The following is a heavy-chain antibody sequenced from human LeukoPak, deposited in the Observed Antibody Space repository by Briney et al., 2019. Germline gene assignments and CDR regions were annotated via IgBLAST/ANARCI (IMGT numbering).Heavy chain of an antibody. CDR3: ARLVLSYGNAFDH. Sequence: PSETLSLTCTVSSGSISGSEYYWCWIRQPPGKGLEWIGSINYSGNTYYDSSLKSRVTISVDTSKNHFSLRLSSVTAADTAVYYCARLVLSYGNAFDHWGQGTLVTVSS. J-gene: IGHJ4*02. CDR1: SGSISGSEYY. V-gene: IGHV4-39*02. CDR2: INYSGNT. D-gene: IGHD3-16*01.